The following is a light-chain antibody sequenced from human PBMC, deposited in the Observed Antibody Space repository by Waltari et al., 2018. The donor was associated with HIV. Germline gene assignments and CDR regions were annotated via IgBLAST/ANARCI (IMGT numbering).Light chain of an antibody. J-gene: IGLJ2*01. CDR1: SSDVGGYGY. CDR2: DVT. Sequence: QSALTQPLSASGSPGQSVAISCTGTSSDVGGYGYVSWYQHHPGKAPKLILYDVTKRPSGVPDRFSGSKSGSTASLTVSGLQAEDEADYYCSSYAGSNNLIFGGGTKLTVL. V-gene: IGLV2-8*01. CDR3: SSYAGSNNLI.